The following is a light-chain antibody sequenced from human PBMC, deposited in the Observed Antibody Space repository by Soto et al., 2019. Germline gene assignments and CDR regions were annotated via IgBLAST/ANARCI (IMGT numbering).Light chain of an antibody. J-gene: IGKJ1*01. CDR2: DTS. Sequence: IPMTQSPSTLSESVGDRVTITGRASQSLSGWLAWYQQKPGKAPKLLIYDTSSLTSGVPSRFSGSGSGTEFSLSISSLQPDDFATYYCQQYHSYSRTFGQGTKVEIK. V-gene: IGKV1-5*01. CDR1: QSLSGW. CDR3: QQYHSYSRT.